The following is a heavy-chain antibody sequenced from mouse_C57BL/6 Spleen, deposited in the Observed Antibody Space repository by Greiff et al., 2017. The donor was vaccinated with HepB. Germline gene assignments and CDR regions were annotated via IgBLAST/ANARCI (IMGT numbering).Heavy chain of an antibody. CDR2: INPGSGGT. Sequence: VQGVESGAELVRPGPSVKVSCKASGYAFTNYLIEWVKQRPGQGLEWIGVINPGSGGTNYNEKFKGKATLTADKSSSTAYMQLSSLTSEDSAVYFCARTYYDYPPFAYWGQGTLVTVSA. CDR3: ARTYYDYPPFAY. V-gene: IGHV1-54*01. J-gene: IGHJ3*01. D-gene: IGHD2-4*01. CDR1: GYAFTNYL.